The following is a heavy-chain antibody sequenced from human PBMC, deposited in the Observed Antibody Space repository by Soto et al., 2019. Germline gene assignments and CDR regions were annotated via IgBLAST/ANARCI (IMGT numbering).Heavy chain of an antibody. CDR1: GDSISNKSYH. D-gene: IGHD2-8*02. Sequence: PSETLCLTCTVSGDSISNKSYHWGWTRQRPGKRLEWIGTVYSSGHTYPNPSLTSRLAMAVDTSKNQFSLSLISVTAADTAVCFCASLTEGRPGDSWGQGTMVTVSS. J-gene: IGHJ4*02. CDR2: VYSSGHT. V-gene: IGHV4-39*01. CDR3: ASLTEGRPGDS.